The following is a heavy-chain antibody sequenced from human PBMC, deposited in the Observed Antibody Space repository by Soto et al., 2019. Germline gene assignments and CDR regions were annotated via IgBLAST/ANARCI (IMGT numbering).Heavy chain of an antibody. CDR1: GYSFTTFD. Sequence: QVQLVQSGAEVKRPGASVKVSCTPSGYSFTTFDINWVRQAAGQGFEWMGWVTPVSGYARLAQKFQGRVTMTRDISFSTVYLELSGLTLEDTAVYYFARGVSNGVDYWGQGSLVTVSS. CDR2: VTPVSGYA. D-gene: IGHD1-1*01. CDR3: ARGVSNGVDY. J-gene: IGHJ4*02. V-gene: IGHV1-8*01.